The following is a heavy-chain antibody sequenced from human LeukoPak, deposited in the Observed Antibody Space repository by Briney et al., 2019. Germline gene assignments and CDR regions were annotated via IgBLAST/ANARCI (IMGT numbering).Heavy chain of an antibody. CDR1: GFTFDDYA. Sequence: GGSLRLSCAASGFTFDDYAMHWVRQAPGKGLEWVSGISWNSGSIGYADSVKGRFTISRDNAKNSLYLQMNSLRAEDTAVYYCAKSVSSNIGAYYYYYMDVWGKGTTVTISS. CDR2: ISWNSGSI. J-gene: IGHJ6*03. V-gene: IGHV3-9*01. D-gene: IGHD2-8*01. CDR3: AKSVSSNIGAYYYYYMDV.